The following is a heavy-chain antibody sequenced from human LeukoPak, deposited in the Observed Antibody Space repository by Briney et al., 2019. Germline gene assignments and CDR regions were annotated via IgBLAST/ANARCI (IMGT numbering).Heavy chain of an antibody. CDR3: ARHLMVRGVRLYDY. Sequence: GESLKISCQTSGYDFANYWIGWVRQMPGKGLEWMGIIYPGDSDTRYSPSFQGQVTISADKSISTAYLQWSSLKASDTAMYYCARHLMVRGVRLYDYWGQGTLVTVSS. V-gene: IGHV5-51*01. CDR1: GYDFANYW. CDR2: IYPGDSDT. J-gene: IGHJ4*02. D-gene: IGHD3-10*01.